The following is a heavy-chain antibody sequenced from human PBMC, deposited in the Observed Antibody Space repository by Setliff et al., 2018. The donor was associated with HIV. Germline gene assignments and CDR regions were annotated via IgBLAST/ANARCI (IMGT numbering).Heavy chain of an antibody. CDR1: GYSFSKYG. V-gene: IGHV1-18*01. CDR2: ISASNDNT. CDR3: AKDQDGLQFLEWLQPTFDI. D-gene: IGHD3-3*01. Sequence: GASVKVSCKASGYSFSKYGISWVRQAPGQGLEWMGWISASNDNTNYAQKFQGRVTMTTDTSTNTAYMELRSLRSDDTAVYYCAKDQDGLQFLEWLQPTFDIWGQGTMVTVSS. J-gene: IGHJ3*02.